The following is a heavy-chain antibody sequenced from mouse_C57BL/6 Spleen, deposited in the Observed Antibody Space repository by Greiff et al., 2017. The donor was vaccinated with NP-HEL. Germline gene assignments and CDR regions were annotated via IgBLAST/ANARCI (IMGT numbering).Heavy chain of an antibody. D-gene: IGHD3-3*01. V-gene: IGHV1-52*01. CDR2: IDPSDSET. Sequence: VQLQQPGAELVRPGSSVKLSCKASGYTFTSYWMHWVKQRPIQGLEWIGNIDPSDSETHYNQKFKDKATLTVDKSSSTAYMQLSSLTSEDSAVFYCARRGGEGVFAYWGQGTTLTVSS. CDR3: ARRGGEGVFAY. CDR1: GYTFTSYW. J-gene: IGHJ2*01.